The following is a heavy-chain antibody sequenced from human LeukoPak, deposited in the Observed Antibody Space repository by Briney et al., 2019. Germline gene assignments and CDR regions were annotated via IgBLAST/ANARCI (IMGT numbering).Heavy chain of an antibody. CDR2: IYSGGTT. CDR1: GFTVSSNY. J-gene: IGHJ5*02. Sequence: GGSLRLSCLVSGFTVSSNYMSWVRQTPGKGLEWVSVIYSGGTTKYADSVKGRSTIYGDTSKNTLYLQMNSLRVEDTAVYYCASKLTTGSWGQGTLVTVSS. D-gene: IGHD4-17*01. V-gene: IGHV3-66*01. CDR3: ASKLTTGS.